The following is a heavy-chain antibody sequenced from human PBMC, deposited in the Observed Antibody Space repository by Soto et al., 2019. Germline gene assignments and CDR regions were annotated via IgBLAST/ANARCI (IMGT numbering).Heavy chain of an antibody. V-gene: IGHV3-23*01. D-gene: IGHD1-1*01. J-gene: IGHJ4*02. Sequence: EGQVLESGGGLVQPGGSLRLTCVASGFTLSNFGMSWVRQAPGKGLEWVSFVSGNGGSTYYIASVKGRFTISRDSSTNTVRLQMNSLRAEDTAVYYCATSNDGERDWGQGALVTVSS. CDR3: ATSNDGERD. CDR2: VSGNGGST. CDR1: GFTLSNFG.